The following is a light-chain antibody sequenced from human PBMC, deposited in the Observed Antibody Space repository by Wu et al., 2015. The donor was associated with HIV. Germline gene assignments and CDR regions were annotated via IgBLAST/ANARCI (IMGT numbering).Light chain of an antibody. Sequence: EIVLTQSPATLSLSPGDRATLSCRASQSITASLAWYQHKSGQAPRLLIYGATNRATGVSARFSGSGSGTDFTLTISSLEPEDFAVYYCQQRDYWPLIFGQGTRLEIK. V-gene: IGKV3-11*01. CDR1: QSITAS. J-gene: IGKJ5*01. CDR2: GAT. CDR3: QQRDYWPLI.